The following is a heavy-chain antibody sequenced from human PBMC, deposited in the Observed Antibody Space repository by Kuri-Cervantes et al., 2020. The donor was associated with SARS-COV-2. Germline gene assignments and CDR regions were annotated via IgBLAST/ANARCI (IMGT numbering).Heavy chain of an antibody. J-gene: IGHJ4*02. CDR2: ITDDGGST. Sequence: GESLKISCAASGITFSSYAMSWVRQAPGKGLEWVSAITDDGGSTYHADSVKGRFTISRDNSKTTLFLQMNSLRAEDTAVYHCVKGSAASRPYYFDSWGQGTLVTDSS. V-gene: IGHV3-23*01. CDR1: GITFSSYA. D-gene: IGHD3-10*01. CDR3: VKGSAASRPYYFDS.